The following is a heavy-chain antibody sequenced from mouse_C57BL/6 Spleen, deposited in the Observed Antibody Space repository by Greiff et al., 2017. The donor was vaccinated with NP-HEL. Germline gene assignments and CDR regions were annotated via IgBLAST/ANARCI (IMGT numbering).Heavy chain of an antibody. CDR2: ISYDGSN. CDR1: GYSITSGYY. D-gene: IGHD3-2*02. CDR3: ARMEDSSGYDY. Sequence: VQLQQSGPGLVKPSQSLSLTCSVTGYSITSGYYWNWIRQFPGNKLEWMGYISYDGSNNYNPSLKNRISITRDTSKNQFFLKLNSVTTEDTATYYCARMEDSSGYDYWGQGTTLTVSS. V-gene: IGHV3-6*01. J-gene: IGHJ2*01.